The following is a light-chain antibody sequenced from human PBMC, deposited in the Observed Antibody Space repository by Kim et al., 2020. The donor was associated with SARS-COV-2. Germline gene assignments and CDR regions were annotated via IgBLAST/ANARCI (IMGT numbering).Light chain of an antibody. Sequence: ASVGDRVSITCRASQSIINYLNWYQQKPGKAPKLLIYAASTLQSGVPSRFRGTVSGTDFTLTISSLQPEDFATYFCQQTYSTPLTFGGGTRVEIK. CDR3: QQTYSTPLT. CDR2: AAS. J-gene: IGKJ4*01. CDR1: QSIINY. V-gene: IGKV1-39*01.